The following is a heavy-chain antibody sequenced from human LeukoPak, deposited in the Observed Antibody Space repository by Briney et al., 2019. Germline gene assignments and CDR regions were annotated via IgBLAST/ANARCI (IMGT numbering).Heavy chain of an antibody. CDR3: ARIHSGWHYFDY. CDR1: GFTFSSQS. Sequence: GGSLRLSCAASGFTFSSQSMYWVRQAPGKGLEWVALISHDGSNKDYADSVKGRFTISRDNSKDTLYLQMNSLRPEDTALYYCARIHSGWHYFDYWGQGTLVTVSS. J-gene: IGHJ4*02. CDR2: ISHDGSNK. D-gene: IGHD6-19*01. V-gene: IGHV3-30-3*02.